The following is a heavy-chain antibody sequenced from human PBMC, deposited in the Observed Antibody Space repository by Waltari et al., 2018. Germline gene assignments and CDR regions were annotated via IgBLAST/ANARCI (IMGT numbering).Heavy chain of an antibody. CDR2: IYYSGST. D-gene: IGHD3-10*01. CDR1: GGSISSYY. J-gene: IGHJ6*03. Sequence: QLQLQESGPGLVKPSETLSLTCTVSGGSISSYYWSWIRQPPGKGLEWIGYIYYSGSTNYNPSLKSRVTISVDTSKNQFSLKLSSVTAADTAVYYCARVEVWFRELPFPNYYYYMDVWGKGTTVTVSS. V-gene: IGHV4-59*01. CDR3: ARVEVWFRELPFPNYYYYMDV.